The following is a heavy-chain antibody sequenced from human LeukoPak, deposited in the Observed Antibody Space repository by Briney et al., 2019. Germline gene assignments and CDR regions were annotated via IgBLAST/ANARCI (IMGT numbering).Heavy chain of an antibody. V-gene: IGHV4-34*01. Sequence: SETLSLTCAVYGGSFSGYYWSWIRQPPGKGLEWIGEINHSGSTNYNPSLKSRVTISVDTSKNQFSLKLSSVTAADTAVYYCARTGYSGYPPPRDYFDYWGQGTLVTVSS. J-gene: IGHJ4*02. D-gene: IGHD5-12*01. CDR1: GGSFSGYY. CDR3: ARTGYSGYPPPRDYFDY. CDR2: INHSGST.